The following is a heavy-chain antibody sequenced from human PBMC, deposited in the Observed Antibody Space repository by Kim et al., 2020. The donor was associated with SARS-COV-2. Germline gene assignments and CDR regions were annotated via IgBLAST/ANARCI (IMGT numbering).Heavy chain of an antibody. D-gene: IGHD5-18*01. V-gene: IGHV3-21*01. Sequence: GGSLRLSCAASGFTFSSYSMNWVRQAPGKGLEWVSSISSSSSYIYYADSVKGRFTISRDNAKNSLYLQMNSLRAEDTAVYYCARVDTAMASAWYFDLWGRGTLVTVSS. CDR3: ARVDTAMASAWYFDL. CDR2: ISSSSSYI. J-gene: IGHJ2*01. CDR1: GFTFSSYS.